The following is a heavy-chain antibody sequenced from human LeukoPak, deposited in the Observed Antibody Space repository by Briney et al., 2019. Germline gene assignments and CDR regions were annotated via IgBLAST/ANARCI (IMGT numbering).Heavy chain of an antibody. CDR1: GFTFSSYS. CDR2: ISSNSSTK. Sequence: GGSLRLSCAASGFTFSSYSMNWVRQAPGQGLERVSYISSNSSTKYYADSVKGRFTISRDNAKNSLYLQMNSLRADDTAVYYCARDGPVPVTTPPFFDYWGQGTLVTVSS. D-gene: IGHD4-17*01. V-gene: IGHV3-48*01. J-gene: IGHJ4*02. CDR3: ARDGPVPVTTPPFFDY.